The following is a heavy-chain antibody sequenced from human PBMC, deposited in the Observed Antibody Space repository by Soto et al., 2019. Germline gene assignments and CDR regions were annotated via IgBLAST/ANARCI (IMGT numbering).Heavy chain of an antibody. Sequence: GGSLRLSCAASGFTFSSYGMHWVRQAPGKGLEWVAVIWYDGSNKYYADSVKGRFTISRDNSKNTLYLQMNSLRAEDTAVYYCARGAWMVRGVFDYWGQGTLVTVSS. J-gene: IGHJ4*02. CDR2: IWYDGSNK. CDR3: ARGAWMVRGVFDY. D-gene: IGHD3-10*01. CDR1: GFTFSSYG. V-gene: IGHV3-33*01.